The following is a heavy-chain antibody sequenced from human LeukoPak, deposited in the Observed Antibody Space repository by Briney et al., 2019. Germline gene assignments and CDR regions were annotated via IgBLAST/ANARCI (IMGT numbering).Heavy chain of an antibody. V-gene: IGHV3-48*01. Sequence: GGSLRLSCTTSGFSFTSYAMNWVRQAPGKGLEWLSYISGPGTTTKYADSVKGRFTISRDNDKNSLYLQMNSLRAEDTALYYCVKDIRGLWSSGPSGGWGQGTLVTVSS. CDR2: ISGPGTTT. CDR3: VKDIRGLWSSGPSGG. CDR1: GFSFTSYA. D-gene: IGHD6-19*01. J-gene: IGHJ4*02.